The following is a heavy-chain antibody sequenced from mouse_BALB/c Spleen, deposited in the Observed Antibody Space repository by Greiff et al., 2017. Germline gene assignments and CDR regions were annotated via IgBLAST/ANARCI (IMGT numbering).Heavy chain of an antibody. CDR1: GFTFSSYA. CDR3: ARGYYGSSFYAMDY. J-gene: IGHJ4*01. Sequence: EVQGVESGGGLVKPGGSLKLSCAASGFTFSSYAMSWVRQTPEKRLEWVASISSGGSTYYPDSVKGRFTISRDNARNILYLQMSSLRSEDTAMYYCARGYYGSSFYAMDYWGQGTSVTVSS. V-gene: IGHV5-6-5*01. D-gene: IGHD1-1*01. CDR2: ISSGGST.